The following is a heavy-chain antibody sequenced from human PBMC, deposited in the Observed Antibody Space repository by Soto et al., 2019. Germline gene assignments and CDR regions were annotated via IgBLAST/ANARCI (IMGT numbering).Heavy chain of an antibody. Sequence: EVQLVESGGGLVQPGGSLRLSCAASGFTFSNYWMNWVRQAPGKGLEWVADIKQDGSENHFVDSVKGRFTISRDNAKNSLYLEMNSLRAEDTAVYYCARTRDYDSSTTSFYRPLDYWGQGTLVTVSS. CDR2: IKQDGSEN. D-gene: IGHD2-2*01. CDR1: GFTFSNYW. V-gene: IGHV3-7*01. CDR3: ARTRDYDSSTTSFYRPLDY. J-gene: IGHJ4*02.